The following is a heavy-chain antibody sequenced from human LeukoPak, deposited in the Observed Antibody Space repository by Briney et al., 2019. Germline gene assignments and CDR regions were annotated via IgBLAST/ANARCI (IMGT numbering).Heavy chain of an antibody. CDR2: ISGSGSTI. CDR1: GFTFSDYY. CDR3: ARDRVSYYYGMDV. D-gene: IGHD6-13*01. V-gene: IGHV3-11*01. J-gene: IGHJ6*02. Sequence: PGGSLRLSCAASGFTFSDYYMSWIRQAPGKGLEWVSYISGSGSTIYYADSVKGRFTISRDNAKNSVYLQMNGLRAEDTAVYYCARDRVSYYYGMDVWGQGTTVTVSS.